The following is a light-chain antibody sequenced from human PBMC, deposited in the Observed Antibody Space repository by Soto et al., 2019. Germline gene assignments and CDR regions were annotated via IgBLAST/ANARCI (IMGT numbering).Light chain of an antibody. V-gene: IGLV2-14*02. CDR3: CSFTSSSTVV. J-gene: IGLJ3*02. Sequence: QSALTQPASVSGSPGQSITISCSGTSSNIGGYNVVSWYQQHPGKAPKVIVYEGIKRPSGVSDRFSGSKSGNTASLTISGLQAEDEADYYCCSFTSSSTVVFGGGTKLTVL. CDR2: EGI. CDR1: SSNIGGYNV.